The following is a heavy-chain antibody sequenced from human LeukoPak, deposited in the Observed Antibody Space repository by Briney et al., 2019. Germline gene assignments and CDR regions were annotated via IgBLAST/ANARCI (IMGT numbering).Heavy chain of an antibody. CDR2: IYNSGST. CDR3: ARGATVMRFDP. CDR1: GGSISSYY. D-gene: IGHD3-16*01. J-gene: IGHJ5*02. Sequence: PSETLSLTCTVSGGSISSYYWSWIRQPPGEGLEWIGDIYNSGSTNYNPSLKSRVTISVDTSKNQFSLKLSSVTAADTAVYYCARGATVMRFDPWGQGTLVTVSS. V-gene: IGHV4-59*12.